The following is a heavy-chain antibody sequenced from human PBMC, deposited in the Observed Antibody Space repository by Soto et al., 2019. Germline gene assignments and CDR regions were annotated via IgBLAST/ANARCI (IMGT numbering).Heavy chain of an antibody. CDR3: ARGLSWSPYFES. D-gene: IGHD3-3*01. V-gene: IGHV4-59*11. Sequence: QVQLQESGPGLVKPSETLSLTCTVSSASISTQSWNWIRQAPGKGLEWIGYLYYSGTTNYNPSLKSRVTISADTSKNQVSLKLTSVTAADTAVYFCARGLSWSPYFESWGQGILVTVSS. CDR2: LYYSGTT. CDR1: SASISTQS. J-gene: IGHJ4*02.